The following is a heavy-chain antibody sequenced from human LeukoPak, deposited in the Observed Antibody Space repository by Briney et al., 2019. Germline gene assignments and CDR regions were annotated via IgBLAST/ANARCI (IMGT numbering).Heavy chain of an antibody. Sequence: GGSLRLSCVASGFTLCNAWMSWVRQAPIKGLEWVGRIKRKIDGETTDYAAPAKGRFTISRDDSKNTLYLQMNSLKTEDTAVYYCTSEDQGGFDYWGRGTLVTVSS. CDR2: IKRKIDGETT. D-gene: IGHD1-26*01. CDR3: TSEDQGGFDY. CDR1: GFTLCNAW. V-gene: IGHV3-15*01. J-gene: IGHJ4*02.